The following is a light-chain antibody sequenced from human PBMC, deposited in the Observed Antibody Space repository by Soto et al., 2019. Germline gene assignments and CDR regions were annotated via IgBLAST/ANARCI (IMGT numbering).Light chain of an antibody. CDR3: AAWDDNLNAYV. CDR1: SSNIGSNT. J-gene: IGLJ1*01. V-gene: IGLV1-44*01. Sequence: QSVLTQPPSASETPGQRVTISCSGSSSNIGSNTVNWYQQFPGTAPNLLIYGNNQRPSGVPDRFSGSKSGTSASLAISGLHSDDESDYFCAAWDDNLNAYVFGSGTKLTVL. CDR2: GNN.